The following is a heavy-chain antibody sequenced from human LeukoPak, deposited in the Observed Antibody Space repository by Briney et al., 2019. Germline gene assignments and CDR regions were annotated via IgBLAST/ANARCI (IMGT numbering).Heavy chain of an antibody. CDR1: GGSISSYY. CDR3: ARTRGDAFDI. V-gene: IGHV4-59*01. J-gene: IGHJ3*02. CDR2: IYYSGST. Sequence: SETLSLTCTVSGGSISSYYWSWIRQPPGKGLEWIGYIYYSGSTNYNPSLKSRVTISVDTAKNQFSLKLSSVTAADTAVYYCARTRGDAFDIWGQATMVTVSS.